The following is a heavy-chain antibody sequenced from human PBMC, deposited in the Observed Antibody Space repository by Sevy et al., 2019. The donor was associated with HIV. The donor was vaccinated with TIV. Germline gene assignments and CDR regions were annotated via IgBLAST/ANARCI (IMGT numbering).Heavy chain of an antibody. Sequence: GGSLRLSCAASGFSFSWYRMSWVRQTPEKGLEWVANIKPDGSEKKYVDSVKGRFTVCRDNAKNSLYLQMNSLRVEDTAVYYCASKGGSWTNDAFDTWGQGTMVTVSS. CDR2: IKPDGSEK. CDR3: ASKGGSWTNDAFDT. J-gene: IGHJ3*02. D-gene: IGHD3-10*01. V-gene: IGHV3-7*01. CDR1: GFSFSWYR.